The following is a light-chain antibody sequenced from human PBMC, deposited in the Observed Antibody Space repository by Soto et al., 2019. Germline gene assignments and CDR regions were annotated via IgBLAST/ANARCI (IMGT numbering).Light chain of an antibody. CDR2: GAS. CDR1: QSVSSSY. Sequence: EIVLTQSPGTLSLSPGESATLSCRASQSVSSSYLAWYQQKPGQAPRLLIYGASSRATGIPDRFSGSGSGTDFTLTISRLEPEDFAVYYCQPYGTALWKCGQGTKG. J-gene: IGKJ1*01. CDR3: QPYGTALWK. V-gene: IGKV3-20*01.